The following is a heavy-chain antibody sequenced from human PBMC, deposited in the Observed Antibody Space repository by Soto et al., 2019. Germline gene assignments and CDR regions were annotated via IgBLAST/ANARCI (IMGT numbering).Heavy chain of an antibody. V-gene: IGHV1-69*13. Sequence: ASVQVSCKASGGTFCIHAIDWVRQAPGQGLEWMGDSIPILGTSKPAQKFEGRLTISADESTGTAYMELSSLRSDDTAVYYCARVLSGGAYEASDIWGQGTMVTVSS. J-gene: IGHJ3*02. D-gene: IGHD2-2*01. CDR2: SIPILGTS. CDR1: GGTFCIHA. CDR3: ARVLSGGAYEASDI.